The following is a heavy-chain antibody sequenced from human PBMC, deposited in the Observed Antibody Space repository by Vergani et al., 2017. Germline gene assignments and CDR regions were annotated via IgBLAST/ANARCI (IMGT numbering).Heavy chain of an antibody. J-gene: IGHJ6*02. CDR3: ARTYYYDSSCETQDYSMYGLDV. V-gene: IGHV7-4-1*02. Sequence: QVQLVQSGSELKKPGASLKVSCKASGYTFTSYSINWVRQAPGQGLEWMGWINTNTGATYAPGFSGRFVFSLDTSVSTAYLQISGLKSEDTAVYYCARTYYYDSSCETQDYSMYGLDVWGHGTTVTVS. D-gene: IGHD3-22*01. CDR2: INTNTGA. CDR1: GYTFTSYS.